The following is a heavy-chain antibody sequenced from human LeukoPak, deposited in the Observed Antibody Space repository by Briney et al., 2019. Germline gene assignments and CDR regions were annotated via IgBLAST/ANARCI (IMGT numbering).Heavy chain of an antibody. CDR3: AKRVHYDSSAAYFDY. CDR1: GFTFSSYA. J-gene: IGHJ4*02. CDR2: ITDSGGST. D-gene: IGHD3-22*01. V-gene: IGHV3-23*01. Sequence: GGSLRLSCAASGFTFSSYAMSWVRQAPGKGLGWVSTITDSGGSTYYADSVKGRFTISRDNSKSTLSLQMNSLRAEDTAVYYCAKRVHYDSSAAYFDYWGQGTLVTVSS.